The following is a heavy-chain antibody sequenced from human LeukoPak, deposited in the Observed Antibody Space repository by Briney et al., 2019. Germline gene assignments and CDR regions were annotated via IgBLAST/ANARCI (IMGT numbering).Heavy chain of an antibody. Sequence: GASVKVSCKASGYTFTGYYMHWVRQAPGQGLEWMGWINPNSGGTNYAQKFQGRVTMTRDTSISTAYMELSRLRSDDTAVHYCARVSLAYCGGDCYSDFDYWGQGTLVTVSS. CDR2: INPNSGGT. CDR1: GYTFTGYY. CDR3: ARVSLAYCGGDCYSDFDY. V-gene: IGHV1-2*02. J-gene: IGHJ4*02. D-gene: IGHD2-21*01.